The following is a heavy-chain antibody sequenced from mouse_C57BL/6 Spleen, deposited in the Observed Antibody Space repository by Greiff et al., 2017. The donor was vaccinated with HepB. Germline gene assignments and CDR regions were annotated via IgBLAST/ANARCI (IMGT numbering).Heavy chain of an antibody. D-gene: IGHD2-1*01. Sequence: QVQLQQPGAELVKPGASVKMSCKASGYTFTSYWMTWVKQRPGQGLEWIGDIYPGSGSTNYNEKFKSKATLTVDTSSSTAYMQLSSLTSEDSAVYYCAREGNGNQGMDYWGQGTSVTVAS. CDR3: AREGNGNQGMDY. J-gene: IGHJ4*01. V-gene: IGHV1-55*01. CDR2: IYPGSGST. CDR1: GYTFTSYW.